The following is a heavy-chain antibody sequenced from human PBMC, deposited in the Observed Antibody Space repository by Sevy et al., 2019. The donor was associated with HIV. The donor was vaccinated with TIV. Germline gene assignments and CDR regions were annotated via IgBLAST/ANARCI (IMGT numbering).Heavy chain of an antibody. J-gene: IGHJ4*02. CDR3: TRGLATADTPEYYFDY. CDR1: GFTFGDYA. CDR2: IRRNSHEPYGGTT. D-gene: IGHD5-12*01. V-gene: IGHV3-49*03. Sequence: GGSLRLSCTSSGFTFGDYAMSWFRQAPGKGLEWVAFIRRNSHEPYGGTTEYAASVKGRFTISRDDSKSNAYLQMNSLKTEDTAVYYCTRGLATADTPEYYFDYWGQGILVTVSS.